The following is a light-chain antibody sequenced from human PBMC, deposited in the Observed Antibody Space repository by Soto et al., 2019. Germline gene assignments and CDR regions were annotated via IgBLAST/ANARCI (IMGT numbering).Light chain of an antibody. CDR2: DAS. CDR3: QQFNKWPLT. V-gene: IGKV3-15*01. J-gene: IGKJ4*01. CDR1: QTIYNN. Sequence: EIVMTQSPANLSVSSGDRATLSCRASQTIYNNVAWYQQRPGQAPRLLIYDASTRATSVPARFSGSGYGTYFTLSISGLQSADCAVYYCQQFNKWPLTFGGGTKVEIK.